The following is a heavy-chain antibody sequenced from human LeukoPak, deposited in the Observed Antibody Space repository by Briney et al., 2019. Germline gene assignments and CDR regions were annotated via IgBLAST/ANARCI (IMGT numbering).Heavy chain of an antibody. Sequence: GGSLRLSCAASGFTFSSYGMNWVRQAPGKGLEWVSYISSSGSTIYYADSVKGRFTISRDDSKNMLFLQMDSLRVEDTAVYYCARDRAAADPWGQGTLVTVSS. J-gene: IGHJ5*02. CDR1: GFTFSSYG. V-gene: IGHV3-48*01. CDR2: ISSSGSTI. D-gene: IGHD6-13*01. CDR3: ARDRAAADP.